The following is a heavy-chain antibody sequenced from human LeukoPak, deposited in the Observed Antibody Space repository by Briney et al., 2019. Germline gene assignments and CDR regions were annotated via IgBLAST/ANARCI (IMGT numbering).Heavy chain of an antibody. J-gene: IGHJ4*02. D-gene: IGHD4/OR15-4a*01. CDR1: GFTFSSYS. V-gene: IGHV3-21*01. Sequence: GGSLRLSCAASGFTFSSYSMNWVRQAPGKGLEWVSSISSSSSYIYYADSVKGRFTISRDNSKNTLYLQMNSLRAEDTAVYYCARDGTDDGNYVGYFDYWGQGTLVTVSS. CDR2: ISSSSSYI. CDR3: ARDGTDDGNYVGYFDY.